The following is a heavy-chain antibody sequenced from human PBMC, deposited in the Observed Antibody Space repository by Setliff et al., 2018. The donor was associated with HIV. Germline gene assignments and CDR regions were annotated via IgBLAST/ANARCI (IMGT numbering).Heavy chain of an antibody. V-gene: IGHV1-69*10. CDR1: GGTFSSYA. D-gene: IGHD5-18*01. J-gene: IGHJ6*03. Sequence: ASVKVSCKASGGTFSSYAISCVRQAPGQGLEWMGGIIPILGIANYAQKFQGRVTITADKSTSTAYMELSSLRSEDTAVYYCARVGIQLWYPSYYYYYMDVWGKGTTVTV. CDR3: ARVGIQLWYPSYYYYYMDV. CDR2: IIPILGIA.